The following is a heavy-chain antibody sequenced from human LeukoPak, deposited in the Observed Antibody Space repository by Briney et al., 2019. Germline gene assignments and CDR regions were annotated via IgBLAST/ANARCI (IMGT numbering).Heavy chain of an antibody. Sequence: SVKISCKASGGTFSSYAISWVRQAPGQGLEWIGVIIPIIGTANYAQKFQGRVTITADESTSTAYMELSSLRSEDTAVYYCASGPSRCSSTSCYARLGYFQHWGQGTLVTVSS. CDR2: IIPIIGTA. J-gene: IGHJ1*01. CDR1: GGTFSSYA. D-gene: IGHD2-2*01. CDR3: ASGPSRCSSTSCYARLGYFQH. V-gene: IGHV1-69*13.